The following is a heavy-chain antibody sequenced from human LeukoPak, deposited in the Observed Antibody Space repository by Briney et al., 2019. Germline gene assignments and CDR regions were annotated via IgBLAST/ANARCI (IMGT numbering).Heavy chain of an antibody. CDR3: AREMGRGGAFDV. CDR1: GGSMNTHY. J-gene: IGHJ3*01. Sequence: SETLSLTCTVSGGSMNTHYWSWIRQPPGEGLEWIGYISSAGLTIYNPSLKSRVTISVDTSKNQFYLKLSSVIAADAALYYCAREMGRGGAFDVWGQGTTVTVSS. D-gene: IGHD2-8*01. CDR2: ISSAGLT. V-gene: IGHV4-59*11.